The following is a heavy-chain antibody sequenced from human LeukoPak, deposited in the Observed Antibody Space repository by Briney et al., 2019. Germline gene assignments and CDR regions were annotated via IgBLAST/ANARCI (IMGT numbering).Heavy chain of an antibody. D-gene: IGHD2-8*01. Sequence: GGSLRLSCAASGFTFSSYAMHWVRQAPGKGLEWVAVISYDGSNKYYADSVKGRFTISRDNSKNTLYLQMNSLRAEDTAVYYCARTYATGGFDIWGQGTMVTVSS. V-gene: IGHV3-30-3*01. CDR1: GFTFSSYA. CDR2: ISYDGSNK. J-gene: IGHJ3*02. CDR3: ARTYATGGFDI.